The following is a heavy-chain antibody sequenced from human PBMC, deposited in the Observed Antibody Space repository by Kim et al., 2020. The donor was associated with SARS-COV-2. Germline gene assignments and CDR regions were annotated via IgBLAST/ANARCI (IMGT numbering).Heavy chain of an antibody. CDR3: ATDWSAGAGNGELDF. D-gene: IGHD6-13*01. V-gene: IGHV1-24*01. Sequence: ASVKVSCKVSGYTLTELSMHWVRQAPGKGLEWRGGFDPEGDETIYAQKFQGRVTITEDTSTDTAYMELSSLRSEDTDGYYYATDWSAGAGNGELDFWG. CDR1: GYTLTELS. CDR2: FDPEGDET. J-gene: IGHJ6*01.